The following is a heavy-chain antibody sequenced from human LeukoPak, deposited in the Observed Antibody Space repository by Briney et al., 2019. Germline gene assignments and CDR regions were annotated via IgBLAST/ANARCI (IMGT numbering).Heavy chain of an antibody. V-gene: IGHV1-8*01. CDR2: MNSKSGNK. D-gene: IGHD2-15*01. J-gene: IGHJ4*02. Sequence: VASVKVSCKASGYTFINYDITWVRQAAAQGPEWMGWMNSKSGNKGYAQRFQGRVTMTRDISINTAYMELNSLRSEDTAVYYCARAPPPHCSGGRCYSWGFVEDWGQGTLVTVSS. CDR3: ARAPPPHCSGGRCYSWGFVED. CDR1: GYTFINYD.